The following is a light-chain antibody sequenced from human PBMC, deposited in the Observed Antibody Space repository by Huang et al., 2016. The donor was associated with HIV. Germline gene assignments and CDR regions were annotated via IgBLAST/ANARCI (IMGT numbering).Light chain of an antibody. CDR1: HSVSSNY. V-gene: IGKV3-20*01. CDR2: GAS. CDR3: QQYGSSPTT. Sequence: EIVLTQSPGTLSLSPGDRATLSCRASHSVSSNYLAWYQQKPGQAPRLLSYGASSRATGIPDRFSGSGSGTEFSFTISRVEPEDSSVFYCQQYGSSPTTFGQGTKLEI. J-gene: IGKJ2*01.